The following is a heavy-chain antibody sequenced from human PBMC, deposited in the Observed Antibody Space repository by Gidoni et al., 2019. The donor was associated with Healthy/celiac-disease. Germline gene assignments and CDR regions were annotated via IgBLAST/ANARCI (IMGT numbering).Heavy chain of an antibody. CDR2: IKSKTYGGTT. V-gene: IGHV3-15*01. CDR3: TTDQNVRFLEWLYDY. J-gene: IGHJ4*02. CDR1: GFTFSNAW. D-gene: IGHD3-3*01. Sequence: EVQLVESGGGLVKPGGSLSLSCAASGFTFSNAWISCVRQAPGKGLEWVGLIKSKTYGGTTDYAAPVKGRVTISRDDSKNTLYLQMNSLKTEDTAVYYCTTDQNVRFLEWLYDYWGQGTLVTVSS.